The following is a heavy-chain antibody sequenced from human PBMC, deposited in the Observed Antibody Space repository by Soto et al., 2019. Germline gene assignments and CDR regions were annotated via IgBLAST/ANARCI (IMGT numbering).Heavy chain of an antibody. Sequence: LSLTCAVYGGSFSGYYWSWIRQPPGKGLEWIGEINHSGSTNYNPSLKSRVTISVDTSKNQFSLKLSSVTAADTAVYYCARQWTWIQLSPNWFDPWGQGTLVTVSS. V-gene: IGHV4-34*01. D-gene: IGHD5-18*01. CDR1: GGSFSGYY. CDR2: INHSGST. J-gene: IGHJ5*02. CDR3: ARQWTWIQLSPNWFDP.